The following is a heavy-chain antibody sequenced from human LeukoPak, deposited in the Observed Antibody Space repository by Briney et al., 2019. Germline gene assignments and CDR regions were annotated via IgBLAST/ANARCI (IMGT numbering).Heavy chain of an antibody. D-gene: IGHD2-21*02. CDR2: MRYDENNK. CDR3: AKDWRAYCGGDCYSYFDY. V-gene: IGHV3-30*02. CDR1: GFTFSSYG. Sequence: GGSLRLSCAASGFTFSSYGMHWVRQAPGKGLECAAFMRYDENNKYYADSVKGRFTISRDNSKNTLYLQMNSLRAEDTAVYYCAKDWRAYCGGDCYSYFDYWGQGTLVTVSS. J-gene: IGHJ4*02.